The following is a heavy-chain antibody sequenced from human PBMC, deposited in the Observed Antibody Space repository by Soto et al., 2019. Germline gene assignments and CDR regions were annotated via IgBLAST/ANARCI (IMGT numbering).Heavy chain of an antibody. V-gene: IGHV3-53*01. J-gene: IGHJ5*02. Sequence: EVQLVESGGGLIQPGGSLRLSCAASGFTVISNYMNWVRQAPGKGLEWVSVIYRDGSTYYADSVKGRFTISRDNSKNTLYLQMNSLRAADTAVYYCARAQTCSYLDAWGQGTLVTVSS. CDR3: ARAQTCSYLDA. CDR2: IYRDGST. D-gene: IGHD6-6*01. CDR1: GFTVISNY.